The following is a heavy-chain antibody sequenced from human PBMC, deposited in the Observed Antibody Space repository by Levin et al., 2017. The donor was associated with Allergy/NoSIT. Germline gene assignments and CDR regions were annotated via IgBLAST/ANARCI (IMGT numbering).Heavy chain of an antibody. Sequence: GESLKISCAASGFTFSSYSMNWVRQAPGKGLEWVSSISSSSSYIYYADSVKGRFTISRDNAKNSLYLQMNSLRAEDTAVYYCARGRDCSGGSCYFDYWGQGTLVTVSS. CDR1: GFTFSSYS. D-gene: IGHD2-15*01. V-gene: IGHV3-21*01. J-gene: IGHJ4*02. CDR3: ARGRDCSGGSCYFDY. CDR2: ISSSSSYI.